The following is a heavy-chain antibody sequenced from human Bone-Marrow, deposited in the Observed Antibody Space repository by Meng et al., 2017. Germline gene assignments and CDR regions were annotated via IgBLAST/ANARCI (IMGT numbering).Heavy chain of an antibody. D-gene: IGHD2-21*02. CDR1: GFTFTCCP. CDR2: MSYDGSDK. CDR3: ARYGVTECFDY. V-gene: IGHV3-30*04. J-gene: IGHJ4*02. Sequence: GESLKISCAASGFTFTCCPLHWVRQAPGKGLEWVTAMSYDGSDKYYADSVKGRFTISRDNSKNTVYLQMNSLRAEDTAVYYCARYGVTECFDYWGQGTVVTVSS.